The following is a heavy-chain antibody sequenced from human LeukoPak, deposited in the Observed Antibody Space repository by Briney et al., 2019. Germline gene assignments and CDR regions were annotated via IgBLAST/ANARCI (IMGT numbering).Heavy chain of an antibody. CDR1: GGSIRSSSYY. J-gene: IGHJ4*02. D-gene: IGHD3-22*01. CDR3: ARPVYYYDSDSGLPTYYFDD. CDR2: IYYSGST. V-gene: IGHV4-39*07. Sequence: SETLSLTCTVSGGSIRSSSYYWGWIRQPPGKGLEWIGNIYYSGSTYHNPSLKSRVTISVDTSKNQFSLKLSSVTAADTAVYYCARPVYYYDSDSGLPTYYFDDWGQGTLVTVSS.